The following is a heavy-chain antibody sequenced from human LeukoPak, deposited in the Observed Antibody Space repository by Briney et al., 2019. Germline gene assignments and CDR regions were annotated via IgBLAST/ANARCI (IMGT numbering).Heavy chain of an antibody. Sequence: QPGGSLRLSCAASGFSFSNYAMNWVRQAPGKGLEWVSAISGSGGSTYYADSVKGRFTISRDNSKNTLYLQMNSLRAEDTAVYYCAKEVCSSTSCYVWFGELSTSPFDYWGQGTLVTVSS. CDR2: ISGSGGST. D-gene: IGHD2-2*01. J-gene: IGHJ4*02. CDR1: GFSFSNYA. CDR3: AKEVCSSTSCYVWFGELSTSPFDY. V-gene: IGHV3-23*01.